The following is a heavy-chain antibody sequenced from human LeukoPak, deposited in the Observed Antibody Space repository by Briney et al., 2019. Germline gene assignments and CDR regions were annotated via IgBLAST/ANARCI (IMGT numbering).Heavy chain of an antibody. Sequence: GGSLRLSCAVSEFSLSGYWMTWVRQAPGKGLEWVARLHADGVEQNYVDSVTGRFTMSRDNAKNSLDLQMNSLRVENTAVYYCARGGYSFDYLGQGTLVAVSS. CDR2: LHADGVEQ. D-gene: IGHD5-18*01. J-gene: IGHJ4*02. CDR3: ARGGYSFDY. V-gene: IGHV3-7*01. CDR1: EFSLSGYW.